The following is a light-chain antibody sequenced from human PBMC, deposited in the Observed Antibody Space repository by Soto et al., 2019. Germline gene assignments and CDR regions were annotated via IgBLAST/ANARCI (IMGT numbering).Light chain of an antibody. CDR2: RNN. J-gene: IGLJ1*01. CDR3: AAWDDSVYG. V-gene: IGLV1-47*01. Sequence: SVLAHPPPASGTPRPRGTISCSGSRSNIGSNYVYWYQQLPGTAPKLLIYRNNRRPSGVPDRFSGSKSGTSASLAISGLRSEDEADYYCAAWDDSVYGFGTGTKVTVL. CDR1: RSNIGSNY.